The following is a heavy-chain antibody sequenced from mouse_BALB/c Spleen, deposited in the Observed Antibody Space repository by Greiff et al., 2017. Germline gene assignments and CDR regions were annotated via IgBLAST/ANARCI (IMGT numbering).Heavy chain of an antibody. D-gene: IGHD1-1*01. CDR2: ILPGSGST. Sequence: VQLQQSGAELMKPGASVKISCKATGYTFSSYWIEWVKQRPGHGLEWIGEILPGSGSTNYNEKFKGKATFTADTSSNTAYMQLSSLTSEDSAVYYCARPLRYGAMDYWGQGTSVTVSS. CDR3: ARPLRYGAMDY. J-gene: IGHJ4*01. V-gene: IGHV1-9*01. CDR1: GYTFSSYW.